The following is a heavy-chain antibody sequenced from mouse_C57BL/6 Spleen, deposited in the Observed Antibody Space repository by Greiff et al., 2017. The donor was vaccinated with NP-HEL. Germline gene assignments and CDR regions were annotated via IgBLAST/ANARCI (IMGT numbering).Heavy chain of an antibody. CDR3: ARHGNYYYGGSWDYAMDY. Sequence: VQVVESGPGLVAPSQSLSITCTVSGFSLTSYGVHWVRQPPGKGLEWLVVIWSDGSTTYNSALKSRLSISKDNSKSQVFLKMNSLQTDDTSMYYCARHGNYYYGGSWDYAMDYWGQGTSVTVSS. J-gene: IGHJ4*01. V-gene: IGHV2-6-1*01. D-gene: IGHD1-1*01. CDR1: GFSLTSYG. CDR2: IWSDGST.